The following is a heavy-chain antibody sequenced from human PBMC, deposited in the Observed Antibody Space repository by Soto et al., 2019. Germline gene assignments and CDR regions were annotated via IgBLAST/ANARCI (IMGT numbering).Heavy chain of an antibody. CDR1: GFTFSSYW. Sequence: GGSLRLSCASSGFTFSSYWMHWVRQAPGKGLGWVSRINSDGSSTIYADSVKGRFTTSRDNAKNTLYLQMNSLRAEATAVYYCASRPRASRAWFDPWGQGTLVTVSS. D-gene: IGHD3-10*01. V-gene: IGHV3-74*01. CDR3: ASRPRASRAWFDP. CDR2: INSDGSST. J-gene: IGHJ5*02.